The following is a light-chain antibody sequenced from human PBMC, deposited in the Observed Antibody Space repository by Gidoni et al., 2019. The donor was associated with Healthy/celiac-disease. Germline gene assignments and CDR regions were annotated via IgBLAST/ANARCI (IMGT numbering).Light chain of an antibody. CDR1: SSNIGSNT. J-gene: IGLJ2*01. V-gene: IGLV1-44*01. CDR3: AAWDDSLNGVV. CDR2: SNN. Sequence: QSVLTQPPSASGTPGQRVTISCSGSSSNIGSNTVNCYQQLPGPAPKLLIYSNNQRPSGVPDRFSGSKSGTSASLAISGLQSEDEADYYCAAWDDSLNGVVFGGGTKLTVL.